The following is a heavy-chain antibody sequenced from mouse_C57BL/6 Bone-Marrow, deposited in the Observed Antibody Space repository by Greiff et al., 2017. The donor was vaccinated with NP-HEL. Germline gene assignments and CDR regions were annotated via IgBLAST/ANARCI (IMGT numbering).Heavy chain of an antibody. J-gene: IGHJ2*01. V-gene: IGHV5-16*01. D-gene: IGHD1-1*01. Sequence: EVQVVESEGGLVQPGSSMKLSCTASGFTFSDYYMAWVRQVPEKGLEWVANINYDGSSTYYLDSLKSRFIISRDNAKNILYLQMSSLKSEDTATYYCAREHYYGIDYWGQGTTLTVSS. CDR1: GFTFSDYY. CDR3: AREHYYGIDY. CDR2: INYDGSST.